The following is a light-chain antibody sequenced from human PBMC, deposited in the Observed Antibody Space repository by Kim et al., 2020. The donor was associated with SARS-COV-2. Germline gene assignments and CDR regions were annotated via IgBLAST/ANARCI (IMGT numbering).Light chain of an antibody. CDR1: SSNIGNYY. Sequence: ELTQPPSVSGTPGQRVTISCSGSSSNIGNYYVYWYQQLPGTAPKLLIYRNNERPSGVPDRFSGSKSGTSASLAISGLRSEDEADYYCAAWDDSLNGVFGGGTQLTVL. J-gene: IGLJ3*02. CDR2: RNN. CDR3: AAWDDSLNGV. V-gene: IGLV1-47*01.